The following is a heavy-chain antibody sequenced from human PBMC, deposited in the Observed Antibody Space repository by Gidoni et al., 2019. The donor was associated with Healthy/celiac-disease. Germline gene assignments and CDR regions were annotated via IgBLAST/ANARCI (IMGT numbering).Heavy chain of an antibody. V-gene: IGHV3-21*01. D-gene: IGHD2-2*02. CDR1: GLTFSSYS. J-gene: IGHJ4*02. CDR2: SRSSSSYI. Sequence: EVQLVESGGGLVKPGASLRLSCAATGLTFSSYSMNSVRQAPGKGLEWVSSSRSSSSYIYYAESVKGRFTISRDNAKNSLYQKMNSLRAEDTAVYYCAREGARYCSSTSCYTDYWGQGTLVTVSS. CDR3: AREGARYCSSTSCYTDY.